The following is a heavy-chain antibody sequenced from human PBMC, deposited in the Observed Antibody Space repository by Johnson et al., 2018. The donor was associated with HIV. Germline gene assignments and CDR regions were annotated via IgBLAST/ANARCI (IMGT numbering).Heavy chain of an antibody. CDR3: AKEQPYYYDYRHAFDI. CDR1: GFTFSSHW. D-gene: IGHD3-22*01. J-gene: IGHJ3*02. Sequence: VQLVESGGGLVQPGGSLRLSCAASGFTFSSHWMHWVRQPPGKGLVWVSRINSDGSSTSYADSVKGRFTISRDNAKNTLYLQMNSLRPDDTAVYSCAKEQPYYYDYRHAFDIWGQGTMVTVSS. V-gene: IGHV3-74*01. CDR2: INSDGSST.